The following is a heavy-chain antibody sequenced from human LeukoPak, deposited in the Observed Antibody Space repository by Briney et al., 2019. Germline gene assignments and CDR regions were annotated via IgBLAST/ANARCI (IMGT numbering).Heavy chain of an antibody. Sequence: SETLSLTCTVSGGSISSYYWNWIRQPPGEGLEWIGYFHYSGSTNYNPSLKSRVTISVDTSKNQFSLKLSSVTAADTAVYYCASLIRQGHYAMDVWGQGTMVTVSS. CDR2: FHYSGST. CDR1: GGSISSYY. V-gene: IGHV4-59*01. CDR3: ASLIRQGHYAMDV. J-gene: IGHJ6*02.